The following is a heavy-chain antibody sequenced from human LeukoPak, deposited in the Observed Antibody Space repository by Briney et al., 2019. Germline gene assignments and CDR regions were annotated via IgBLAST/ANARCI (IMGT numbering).Heavy chain of an antibody. CDR3: ARAKSIAAPPVNNWFDP. J-gene: IGHJ5*02. CDR1: GYSISSGYY. D-gene: IGHD6-6*01. Sequence: SETLSLTCTVSGYSISSGYYWGWIRQPPGKGLEWIGYIYHSGSTYYNPSLKSRVTLSVDTSKNQFFLKLSSVTAADTAVYYCARAKSIAAPPVNNWFDPWGQGTLVTVSS. CDR2: IYHSGST. V-gene: IGHV4-38-2*02.